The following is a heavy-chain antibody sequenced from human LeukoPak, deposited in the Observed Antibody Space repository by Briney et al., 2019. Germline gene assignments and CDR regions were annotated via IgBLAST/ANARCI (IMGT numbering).Heavy chain of an antibody. D-gene: IGHD6-19*01. CDR2: IKQDGSEK. J-gene: IGHJ4*02. V-gene: IGHV3-7*01. CDR1: GFTFSSYA. CDR3: ARYGARRDSSGWYNSFDY. Sequence: GGSLRLSCAASGFTFSSYAMSWVRQAPGKGLEWVANIKQDGSEKYYVDSVKGRFTISRDDAKNSLYLQMNSLRAEDTAVYYCARYGARRDSSGWYNSFDYWGQGTLVTVSS.